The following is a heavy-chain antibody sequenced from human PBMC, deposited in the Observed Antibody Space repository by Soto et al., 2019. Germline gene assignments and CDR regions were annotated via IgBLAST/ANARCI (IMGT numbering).Heavy chain of an antibody. CDR1: GFTFSSYS. CDR3: ARIPGYCSSTSCYHNWYFDL. Sequence: EVQLVESGGGLVKPGGSLRLSCAASGFTFSSYSMNWVRQAPGKGLEWVSSISSSSSYIYYADSVKGRFTISRDNAKNSLYLQMNSLSAEDTAVYYCARIPGYCSSTSCYHNWYFDLWGRGTLVTVSS. V-gene: IGHV3-21*01. D-gene: IGHD2-2*01. CDR2: ISSSSSYI. J-gene: IGHJ2*01.